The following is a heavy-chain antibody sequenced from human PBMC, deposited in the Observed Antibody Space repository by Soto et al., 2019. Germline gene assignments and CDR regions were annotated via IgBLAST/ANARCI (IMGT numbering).Heavy chain of an antibody. CDR2: VKNNGGAT. J-gene: IGHJ5*02. Sequence: EVQLVESGGDLVKPGGSRRLSCAASGFIFSHAWFHWVRQPPGKGLELVARVKNNGGATDYAPSVQGRFTISRDDSKDTVYLQMSSLTSEDTAIYYCAADLGPAYDSNNWFDPWGQGTLVTVSS. CDR3: AADLGPAYDSNNWFDP. D-gene: IGHD2-21*01. CDR1: GFIFSHAW. V-gene: IGHV3-15*07.